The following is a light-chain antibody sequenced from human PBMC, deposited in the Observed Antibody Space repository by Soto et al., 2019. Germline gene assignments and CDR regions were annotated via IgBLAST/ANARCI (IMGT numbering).Light chain of an antibody. J-gene: IGLJ1*01. CDR2: EVS. V-gene: IGLV2-8*01. Sequence: QSALTQPPSASGSPGQSVTISCTGTSSDIGAYNYVSWYQQHPGKVPKLMIYEVSKRPSGVPDRFSASKSGNTASLTVSGLQAEDEADYYCQSYDGRLSGYVFGTGTKLTVL. CDR3: QSYDGRLSGYV. CDR1: SSDIGAYNY.